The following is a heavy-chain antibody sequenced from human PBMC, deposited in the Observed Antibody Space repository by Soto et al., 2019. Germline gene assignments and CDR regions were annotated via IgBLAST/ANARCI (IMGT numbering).Heavy chain of an antibody. V-gene: IGHV4-31*03. Sequence: QVQLQESGPGLVKPSQTLSLTCTVSGGSISSGGYYWSWIRQHPGKGLEWIGYIYYSGSTYYNPSLKSRVTISVDTSKNQFSLKLSSVTAADTAVYYCARPHSSGWSRNRDAFDIWGQGTMVTVSS. J-gene: IGHJ3*02. CDR1: GGSISSGGYY. CDR3: ARPHSSGWSRNRDAFDI. D-gene: IGHD6-19*01. CDR2: IYYSGST.